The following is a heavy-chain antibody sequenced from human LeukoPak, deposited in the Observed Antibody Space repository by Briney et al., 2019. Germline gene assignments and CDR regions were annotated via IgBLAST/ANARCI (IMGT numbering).Heavy chain of an antibody. CDR3: AREGSGYTYGRGSYFDY. V-gene: IGHV1-2*04. CDR2: INPNSGGT. CDR1: GYTFTGYY. D-gene: IGHD5-18*01. Sequence: ASVKVSCKASGYTFTGYYMHWVRQAPGQGLEWMGWINPNSGGTNYAQKFQGWVTMTRDTPISTAYMELSRLRSDDTAVYYCAREGSGYTYGRGSYFDYWGHGILVTVSS. J-gene: IGHJ4*01.